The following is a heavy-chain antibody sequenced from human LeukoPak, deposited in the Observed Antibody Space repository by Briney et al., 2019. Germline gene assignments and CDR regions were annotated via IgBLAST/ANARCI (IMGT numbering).Heavy chain of an antibody. CDR1: GYTFTSYG. J-gene: IGHJ6*02. CDR2: INPNSGGT. Sequence: ASVKVSCKASGYTFTSYGISWVRQAPGQGLEWMGRINPNSGGTNYAQEFQGRVTMTRDTSISTAYMELSRLRSDDTAVYYCARDRSGMDVWGQGTTVTVSS. CDR3: ARDRSGMDV. V-gene: IGHV1-2*06. D-gene: IGHD3-10*01.